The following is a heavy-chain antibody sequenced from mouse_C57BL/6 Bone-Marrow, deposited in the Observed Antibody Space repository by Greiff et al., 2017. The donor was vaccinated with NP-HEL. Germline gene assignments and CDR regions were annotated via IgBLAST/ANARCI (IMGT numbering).Heavy chain of an antibody. CDR1: GFSFNTYA. Sequence: EVQLVESGGGLVQPKGSLKLSCAASGFSFNTYAMNWVRQAPGKGLEWVARIRSKSNNYATYYADSVKDRFTISRDDSESMLYLQMNNLKTEDTAMYYCVRHKATPFAYWGQGTLVTVSA. J-gene: IGHJ3*01. V-gene: IGHV10-1*01. CDR2: IRSKSNNYAT. CDR3: VRHKATPFAY.